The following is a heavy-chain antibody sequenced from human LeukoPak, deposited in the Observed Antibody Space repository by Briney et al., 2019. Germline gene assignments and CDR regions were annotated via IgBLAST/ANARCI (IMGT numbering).Heavy chain of an antibody. CDR2: IYYSGTT. D-gene: IGHD3-16*01. CDR1: GGSISSSSYY. Sequence: PSETLSLTCTVSGGSISSSSYYWGWIRQPPGKGPEWIGSIYYSGTTYYNPSLKSRVTISVDTSKNQFSLKLSSVTAADTVVYYCARHGGWWFDPWGQGTLVTVSS. V-gene: IGHV4-39*01. J-gene: IGHJ5*02. CDR3: ARHGGWWFDP.